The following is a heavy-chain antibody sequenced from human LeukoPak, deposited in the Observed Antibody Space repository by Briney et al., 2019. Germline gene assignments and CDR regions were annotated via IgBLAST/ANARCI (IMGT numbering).Heavy chain of an antibody. V-gene: IGHV3-7*04. CDR3: ARGGFRYFDR. D-gene: IGHD3-16*02. CDR1: GFTFSGYW. CDR2: IKTDGSEK. Sequence: GGSLRLSCAASGFTFSGYWMSWVRQAPGKGLEWVANIKTDGSEKYYVDSVRGRFTISRDNTKNSLCLQMNSLRDEDTAVYYCARGGFRYFDRWGQGTLVTVSS. J-gene: IGHJ5*02.